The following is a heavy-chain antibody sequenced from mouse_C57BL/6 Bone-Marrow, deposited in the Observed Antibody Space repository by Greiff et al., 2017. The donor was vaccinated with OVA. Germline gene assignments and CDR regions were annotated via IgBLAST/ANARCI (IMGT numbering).Heavy chain of an antibody. CDR2: IDPSDSYT. V-gene: IGHV1-50*01. CDR3: AREGRRSYWSYDV. D-gene: IGHD2-14*01. Sequence: QVQLQQSGAELVKPGASVKLSCKASGYTFTSYWMPWVKQRPGQGLEWIGEIDPSDSYTNYNQKFKGKATLTVDTSSSTAYMQLSSLTSEDSAVYYCAREGRRSYWSYDVWGTGTTVTVSS. CDR1: GYTFTSYW. J-gene: IGHJ1*03.